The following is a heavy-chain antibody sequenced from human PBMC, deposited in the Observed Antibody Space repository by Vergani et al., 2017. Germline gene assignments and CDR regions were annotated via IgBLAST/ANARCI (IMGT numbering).Heavy chain of an antibody. CDR3: AKENHGGGIVVEKISN. CDR1: GFTFSSYA. CDR2: ISGSGGST. V-gene: IGHV3-23*01. Sequence: EVQLLESGGGLVQPGGSLRLSCAASGFTFSSYAMSWVRQAPGKGLEWVSAISGSGGSTYYADSVKGRFTISRDNSKNTLYLQMNSLRAEDTAVYYYAKENHGGGIVVEKISNWGQGTLVTVSS. D-gene: IGHD3-22*01. J-gene: IGHJ4*02.